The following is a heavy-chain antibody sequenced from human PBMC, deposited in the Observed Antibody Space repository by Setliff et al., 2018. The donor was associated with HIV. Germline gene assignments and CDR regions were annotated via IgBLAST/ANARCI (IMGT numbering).Heavy chain of an antibody. J-gene: IGHJ4*02. CDR1: GPSINIHY. CDR2: IYSTGST. V-gene: IGHV4-59*11. CDR3: AKGAGFYGDYTFDH. D-gene: IGHD4-17*01. Sequence: SETLSVTCTVSGPSINIHYWSWIRQSPGKAFEWIGYIYSTGSTNYNPSLQSRVTISMVASRNQFSLKVTSVTAADTAVYYCAKGAGFYGDYTFDHWGLGRQVTVSS.